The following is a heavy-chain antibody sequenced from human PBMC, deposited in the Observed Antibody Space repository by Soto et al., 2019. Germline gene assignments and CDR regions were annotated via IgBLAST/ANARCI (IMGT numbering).Heavy chain of an antibody. CDR3: AKSLWATSGRKTDY. CDR2: IYYSGSI. J-gene: IGHJ4*01. D-gene: IGHD6-19*01. V-gene: IGHV4-59*01. CDR1: GDSISSLY. Sequence: QVQLQESGPGLVKPSETLSLTCTVSGDSISSLYWSWIRQPPGKGLEWIGYIYYSGSINYNPSLKSRVTISVDPSKNQFSLRLSSVTAADTAVYYCAKSLWATSGRKTDYWGHRTLVTVSS.